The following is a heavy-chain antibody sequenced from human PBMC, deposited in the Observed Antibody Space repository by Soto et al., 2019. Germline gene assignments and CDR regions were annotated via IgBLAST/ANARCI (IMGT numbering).Heavy chain of an antibody. J-gene: IGHJ6*02. CDR1: GGTFSSYA. CDR3: ARGPYGSGNEDYYYGMDV. CDR2: IIPIFGTA. V-gene: IGHV1-69*06. D-gene: IGHD3-10*01. Sequence: QVQLVQSGAEVKKPGSSVKVSCKASGGTFSSYAISWVRQAPGQGLEWMGGIIPIFGTANYAQKFQGRVTITADKATSTAYMELSSLRSEDTAVYYCARGPYGSGNEDYYYGMDVWGQGTTVTVSS.